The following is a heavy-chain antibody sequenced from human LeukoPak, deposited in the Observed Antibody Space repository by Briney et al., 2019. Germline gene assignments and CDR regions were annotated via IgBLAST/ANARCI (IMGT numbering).Heavy chain of an antibody. V-gene: IGHV1-2*02. CDR1: GYTFTGYY. D-gene: IGHD6-13*01. CDR3: ARDLVAAAVMPPHRHGNPDY. Sequence: GASVKVSCKASGYTFTGYYMHWVRQAPGQGLEWMGWINPNSGGTNYAQKFQGRVTMTRDTSISTAYMGLSRLRSDDTAVYYCARDLVAAAVMPPHRHGNPDYWGQGTLVTVSS. CDR2: INPNSGGT. J-gene: IGHJ4*02.